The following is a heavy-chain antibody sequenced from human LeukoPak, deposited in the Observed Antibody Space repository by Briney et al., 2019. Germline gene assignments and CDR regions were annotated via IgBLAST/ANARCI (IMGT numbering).Heavy chain of an antibody. CDR3: ARAENEYCSSTSCWSDAFDI. J-gene: IGHJ3*02. CDR1: GYTFTGYY. CDR2: INPNSGGT. V-gene: IGHV1-2*02. Sequence: ASVKVSCKASGYTFTGYYMHWVRQAPGQGLEWMGWINPNSGGTNYAQKFQGRVTMTRDTSISTAYMELSRLRSDDTAVYYCARAENEYCSSTSCWSDAFDIWGQGTMVTVSS. D-gene: IGHD2-2*01.